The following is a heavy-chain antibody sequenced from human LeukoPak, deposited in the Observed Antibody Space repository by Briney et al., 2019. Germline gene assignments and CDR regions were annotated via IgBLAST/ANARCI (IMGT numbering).Heavy chain of an antibody. CDR1: GLTLSRYE. Sequence: QTGGSLRLSCAASGLTLSRYEMNWVRQALGKGLEWVSYISTRGSNIYDADSVKGRFTISRDNSKNTLYLQMNSLRAEDTAVYYCAKDGPYSSSDAFDIWGQGTMVTVSS. V-gene: IGHV3-48*03. CDR2: ISTRGSNI. J-gene: IGHJ3*02. D-gene: IGHD6-6*01. CDR3: AKDGPYSSSDAFDI.